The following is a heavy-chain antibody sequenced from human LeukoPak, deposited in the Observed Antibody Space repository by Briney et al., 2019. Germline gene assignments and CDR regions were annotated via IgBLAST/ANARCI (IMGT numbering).Heavy chain of an antibody. CDR1: GFTFSSYG. J-gene: IGHJ3*02. V-gene: IGHV3-30*02. Sequence: GGSLRLSCAASGFTFSSYGMHWVRQAPGKGLEWVAFIRYDGNNKYYADSVKGRFTISRDNSKNTLYLQMNSLRAEDTAVYYCATIFGVGNDAFDIWGQGTMVTVSS. D-gene: IGHD3-3*01. CDR2: IRYDGNNK. CDR3: ATIFGVGNDAFDI.